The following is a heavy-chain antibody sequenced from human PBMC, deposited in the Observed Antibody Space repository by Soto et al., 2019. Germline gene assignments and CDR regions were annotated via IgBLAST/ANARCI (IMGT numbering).Heavy chain of an antibody. CDR3: ARPAPFYDFWTGYSWFWFDR. J-gene: IGHJ5*02. Sequence: SETRSLACHVCSGCFCGCYWSWLRQPPGKGLEWIGEINHSGSTNYNPSLKSRVNISVDTSKNQFSLKLSSVTAADTAVYYCARPAPFYDFWTGYSWFWFDRWGQGTLLTVSS. CDR1: SGCFCGCY. CDR2: INHSGST. V-gene: IGHV4-34*01. D-gene: IGHD3-3*01.